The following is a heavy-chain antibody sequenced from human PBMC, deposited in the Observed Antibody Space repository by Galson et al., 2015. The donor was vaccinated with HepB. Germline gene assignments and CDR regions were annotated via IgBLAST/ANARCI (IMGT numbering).Heavy chain of an antibody. D-gene: IGHD6-13*01. CDR2: IDWDDDK. J-gene: IGHJ2*01. CDR3: ARMATGIAAGGVFDL. V-gene: IGHV2-70*01. Sequence: PALVKPTQTLTLTCTFSGFSLSTSGMCVSWIRQPPGKALEWLALIDWDDDKYYSTSLKTRLTISKDTSKNQVVLTMTNMDPVDTATYYCARMATGIAAGGVFDLWGRGTLVTVSS. CDR1: GFSLSTSGMC.